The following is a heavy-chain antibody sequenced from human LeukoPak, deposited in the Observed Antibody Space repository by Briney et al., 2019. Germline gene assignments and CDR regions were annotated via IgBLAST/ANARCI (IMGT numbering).Heavy chain of an antibody. Sequence: GASVKVSCKASGYTLTSFDINWVPQATGQGLEWMGWMNPNSGNTGYAQKFQGRVTMTRNTSISTAYMELGSLRSEDTAVYYCARGTKGAFDIWGQGTMVTVSS. J-gene: IGHJ3*02. D-gene: IGHD2-2*01. V-gene: IGHV1-8*01. CDR2: MNPNSGNT. CDR1: GYTLTSFD. CDR3: ARGTKGAFDI.